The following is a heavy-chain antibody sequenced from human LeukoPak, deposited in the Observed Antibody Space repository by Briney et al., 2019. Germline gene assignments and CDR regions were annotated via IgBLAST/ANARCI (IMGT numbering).Heavy chain of an antibody. CDR3: AKDSSSGYYRHLDY. Sequence: GGSLRLSCVASGFTFHEYGIHWVRQAPGKGLEWVSGISWNSRSIGYADSVKGRFTFSRDNAKNSLYLQMNSLRVEDTAFYYCAKDSSSGYYRHLDYWGQGIQVTVSS. CDR2: ISWNSRSI. V-gene: IGHV3-9*01. CDR1: GFTFHEYG. D-gene: IGHD3-22*01. J-gene: IGHJ4*02.